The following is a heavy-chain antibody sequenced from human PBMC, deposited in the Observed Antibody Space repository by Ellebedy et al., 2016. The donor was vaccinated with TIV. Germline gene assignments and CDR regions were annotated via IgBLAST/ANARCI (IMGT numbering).Heavy chain of an antibody. V-gene: IGHV3-23*01. CDR1: GFTFSSYA. J-gene: IGHJ6*02. Sequence: GESLKISXAASGFTFSSYAMSWVRQAPGKGLEWVSAINGGGGITYYADSVKGRFTMSRDNAKNSVYLQMDSLSAEDTGVYYCARDSYYGSGSSSMDVWGQGTTVSVSS. CDR2: INGGGGIT. D-gene: IGHD3-10*01. CDR3: ARDSYYGSGSSSMDV.